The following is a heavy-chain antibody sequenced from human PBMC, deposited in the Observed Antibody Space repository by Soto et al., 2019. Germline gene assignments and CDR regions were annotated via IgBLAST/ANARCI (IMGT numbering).Heavy chain of an antibody. J-gene: IGHJ6*03. V-gene: IGHV3-21*01. CDR2: ISSSSSYI. CDR1: GFTFSSYS. CDR3: ARDSPLSHYYYMYV. Sequence: EVQLVESGGGLVKPGGSLRLSCAASGFTFSSYSMNWVRQAPGKGLEWVSSISSSSSYIYYADSVKGRFTISRDNAKNSLYLQMNSLRAEDTAVYYCARDSPLSHYYYMYVWGKGTTVTVSS. D-gene: IGHD3-16*02.